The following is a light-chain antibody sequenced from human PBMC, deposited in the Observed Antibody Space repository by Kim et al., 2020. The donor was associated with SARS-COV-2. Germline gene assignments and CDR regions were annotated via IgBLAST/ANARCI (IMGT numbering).Light chain of an antibody. V-gene: IGLV3-21*03. J-gene: IGLJ1*01. Sequence: APGKPARITCGGNNIGSKSVQWYQRKPGQAPVVVIKDDSDRPSGIPERFSGSNSGNTATLTISRVEAGDEADYYCQVWDTPSDHFVFGAGTKVTVL. CDR1: NIGSKS. CDR2: DDS. CDR3: QVWDTPSDHFV.